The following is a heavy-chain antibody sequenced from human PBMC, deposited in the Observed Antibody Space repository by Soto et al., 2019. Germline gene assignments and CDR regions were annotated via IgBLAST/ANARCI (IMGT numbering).Heavy chain of an antibody. Sequence: EVQLVESGGGLVQPGGSLRLSCAASGFTFSSYEMNWVRQAPGEGLEWVSYISSSGSTIYYADSVKGRFTISSDNAKNSLYLQMNSLRAEDTAVYYCAKFGMATTKRSPPYYIDYWGQGALVTVSS. CDR2: ISSSGSTI. CDR1: GFTFSSYE. J-gene: IGHJ4*02. CDR3: AKFGMATTKRSPPYYIDY. D-gene: IGHD1-1*01. V-gene: IGHV3-48*03.